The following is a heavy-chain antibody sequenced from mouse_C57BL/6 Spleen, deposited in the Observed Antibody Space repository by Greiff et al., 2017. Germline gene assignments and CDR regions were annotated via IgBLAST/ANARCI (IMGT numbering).Heavy chain of an antibody. CDR2: IDPENGDT. J-gene: IGHJ2*01. CDR1: GFNIKDDY. Sequence: EVKLMESGAELVRPGASVKLSCTASGFNIKDDYMHWVKQRPEQGLEWIGWIDPENGDTEYASKFPGKATITADTSSNTAYLQLSSLTSEDTAVYYCTTDDYDGYYFDYWGQGTTLTVSS. V-gene: IGHV14-4*01. D-gene: IGHD2-4*01. CDR3: TTDDYDGYYFDY.